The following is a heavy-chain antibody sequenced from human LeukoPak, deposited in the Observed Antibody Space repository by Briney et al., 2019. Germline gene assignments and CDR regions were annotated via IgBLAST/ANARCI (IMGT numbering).Heavy chain of an antibody. CDR3: ARENCGGDCYSSPFDY. D-gene: IGHD2-21*02. V-gene: IGHV1-18*01. CDR1: GYTFTSYG. J-gene: IGHJ4*02. Sequence: ASVTVSCKASGYTFTSYGISWVRQAPGQGLEWMGWISAYNGNTNYAQKLQGRVTMTTDTSTSTAYMELRSLRSDDTAVYYCARENCGGDCYSSPFDYWGQGTLVTVSS. CDR2: ISAYNGNT.